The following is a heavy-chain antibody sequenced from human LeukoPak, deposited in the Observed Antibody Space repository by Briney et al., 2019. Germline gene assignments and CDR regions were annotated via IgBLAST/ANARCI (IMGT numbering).Heavy chain of an antibody. Sequence: GGSLTLSCVGAGFPFSDFHMSWTRKAPGKGQEWVSYITSGGGFKYYADSVKGRCSISRDDSKNSVFLQMNSLRVEDTAVYYCARVRPGSSGSYYRTSWGQGTLVTVSS. D-gene: IGHD3-22*01. CDR1: GFPFSDFH. J-gene: IGHJ4*02. V-gene: IGHV3-11*04. CDR2: ITSGGGFK. CDR3: ARVRPGSSGSYYRTS.